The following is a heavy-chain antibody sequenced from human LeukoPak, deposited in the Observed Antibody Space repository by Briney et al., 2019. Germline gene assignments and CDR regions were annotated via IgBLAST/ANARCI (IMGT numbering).Heavy chain of an antibody. D-gene: IGHD5-24*01. CDR3: ARHSGDGHSFLFDY. V-gene: IGHV4-59*11. J-gene: IGHJ4*02. CDR1: GGPISSHF. Sequence: PSETLSHTCSVSGGPISSHFWSWIRQPPGKGLEWIGYIYYSGSTKYNPSLKSRVTISVDTSKNQFSLKLSSVTAADTAVYYCARHSGDGHSFLFDYWGQEILVTVSS. CDR2: IYYSGST.